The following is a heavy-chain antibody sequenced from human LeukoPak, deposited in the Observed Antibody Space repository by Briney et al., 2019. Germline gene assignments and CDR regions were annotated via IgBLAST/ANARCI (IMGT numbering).Heavy chain of an antibody. CDR3: ARGLRRAAAGTGYFDY. CDR2: INHSGST. V-gene: IGHV4-34*01. CDR1: GGSFSGYY. J-gene: IGHJ4*02. Sequence: SETLSLTCAVYGGSFSGYYWSWIRQPPGKGLEWIGEINHSGSTNYNPSLKSRVTISVDTSKNQFSLKLSSVTAADTAVYYCARGLRRAAAGTGYFDYWGQGTLVTVSS. D-gene: IGHD6-13*01.